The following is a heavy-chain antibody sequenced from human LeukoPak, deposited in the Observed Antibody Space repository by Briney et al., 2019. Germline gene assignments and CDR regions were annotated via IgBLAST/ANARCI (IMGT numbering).Heavy chain of an antibody. V-gene: IGHV3-23*01. J-gene: IGHJ4*02. CDR1: GFTFSSYA. CDR3: ARVPTSGTYYYFDY. Sequence: GGPLRLSCAASGFTFSSYAMAWVRQALGKGLEWVSAIHSAGRSTYYPDSLKGRVTISRDNSKNTLYLQMKSLRPEDTAVYYCARVPTSGTYYYFDYWGQGTLVTVSS. CDR2: IHSAGRST. D-gene: IGHD2-8*01.